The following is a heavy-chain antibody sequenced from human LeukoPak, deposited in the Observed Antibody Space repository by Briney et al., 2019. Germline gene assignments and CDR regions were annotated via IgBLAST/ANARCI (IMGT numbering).Heavy chain of an antibody. Sequence: ASAKVSCKASGYTFTGYYMHWVRQAPGQGLEWMGWINPNSGGTNYAQKFQGRVTLTRDTSISTAYMELSSLRSEDTAVYYCARDSNGQTRADDPFDIWGQGTMVTVSS. J-gene: IGHJ3*02. V-gene: IGHV1-2*02. CDR3: ARDSNGQTRADDPFDI. CDR2: INPNSGGT. D-gene: IGHD6-19*01. CDR1: GYTFTGYY.